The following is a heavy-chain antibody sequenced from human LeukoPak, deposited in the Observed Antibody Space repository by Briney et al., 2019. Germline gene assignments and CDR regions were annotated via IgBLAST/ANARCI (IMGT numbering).Heavy chain of an antibody. V-gene: IGHV5-51*01. CDR2: IYPGDSDT. Sequence: GESLKISCKGSGYSFTSYWIGWVRQMPGKGLEWMGIIYPGDSDTRYSPSFQGQVTISADESISTAYLQWSSLKASDTAMYYCARLAYYDFWSGPAGGYGMDVWGQGTTVTVSS. CDR1: GYSFTSYW. CDR3: ARLAYYDFWSGPAGGYGMDV. J-gene: IGHJ6*02. D-gene: IGHD3-3*01.